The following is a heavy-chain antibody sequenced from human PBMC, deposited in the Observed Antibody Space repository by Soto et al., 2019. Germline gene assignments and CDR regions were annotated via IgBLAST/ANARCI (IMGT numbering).Heavy chain of an antibody. Sequence: ASVKVSCKASGYIFSSNPISWMRQAPGQGLEWMGGTIPTFGAGSYAQRFQGRLTITADKSTNTAYMELSSLRPEDTAVYYCARRQTSGYNRYFDSWGQGTLVTVSS. CDR3: ARRQTSGYNRYFDS. J-gene: IGHJ4*02. V-gene: IGHV1-69*06. D-gene: IGHD5-12*01. CDR1: GYIFSSNP. CDR2: TIPTFGAG.